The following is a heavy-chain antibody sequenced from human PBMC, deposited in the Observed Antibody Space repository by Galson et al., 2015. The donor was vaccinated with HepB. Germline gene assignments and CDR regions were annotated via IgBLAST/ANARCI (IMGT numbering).Heavy chain of an antibody. CDR3: ARGGYCSSTSCLEVDYYGMDV. V-gene: IGHV6-1*01. D-gene: IGHD2-2*01. Sequence: CAISGDSVSSNSAAWNWIRQSPSRGLEWLGRTYYRSKWYNDYAVSVKSRITINPDTSKNRFSLQLNSVTPEDTAVYYCARGGYCSSTSCLEVDYYGMDVWGQGTTVTVSS. CDR1: GDSVSSNSAA. CDR2: TYYRSKWYN. J-gene: IGHJ6*02.